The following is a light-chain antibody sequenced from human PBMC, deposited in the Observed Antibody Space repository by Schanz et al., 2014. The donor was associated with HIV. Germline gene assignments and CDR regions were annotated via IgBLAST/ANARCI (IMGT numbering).Light chain of an antibody. CDR2: ASS. Sequence: DIQMTQSPSSLSASVGDRVTITCRASQSVTSRLNWYQQKPGKAPKLLIYASSNLQSGVPSRFSGSGSGTDFALTISSLQPDDFATYYCQQTYNYPRTFGQGTKLEIK. CDR1: QSVTSR. CDR3: QQTYNYPRT. J-gene: IGKJ2*01. V-gene: IGKV1-39*01.